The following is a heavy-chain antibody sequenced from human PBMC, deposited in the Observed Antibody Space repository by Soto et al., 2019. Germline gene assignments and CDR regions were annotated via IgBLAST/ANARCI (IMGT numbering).Heavy chain of an antibody. D-gene: IGHD3-3*01. CDR1: GFTVSSNY. V-gene: IGHV3-66*01. CDR2: IYSGGST. CDR3: ARPGVNDFWSGYYDVGYYYMDV. J-gene: IGHJ6*03. Sequence: GGSLRLSCAASGFTVSSNYMSWVRQAPGKGLEWVSVIYSGGSTYYADSVKGSFTSSRDNSKNTLYLQMNSLRAEDTAVYYCARPGVNDFWSGYYDVGYYYMDVWGKGTTVTVSS.